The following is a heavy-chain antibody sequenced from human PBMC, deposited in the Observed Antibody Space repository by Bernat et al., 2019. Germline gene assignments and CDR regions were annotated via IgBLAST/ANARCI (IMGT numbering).Heavy chain of an antibody. CDR1: GFTFSSYG. CDR2: IRYDGSNK. CDR3: AKVGILGYTGFDY. Sequence: QVQLVESGGGVVQPGGSLRLSCAASGFTFSSYGMHWVRQAPGKGLEWVAFIRYDGSNKYYADSVMGRFTISRDNSKNTLYLQMNSLRAEDTAVYYCAKVGILGYTGFDYWGQGTLVTVSS. D-gene: IGHD3-16*02. V-gene: IGHV3-30*02. J-gene: IGHJ4*02.